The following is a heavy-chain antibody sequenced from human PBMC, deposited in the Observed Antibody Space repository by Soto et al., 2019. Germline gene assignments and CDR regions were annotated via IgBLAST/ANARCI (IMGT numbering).Heavy chain of an antibody. CDR3: AKGILGLTARPRGWFDP. Sequence: EVQLLESGGGLVQPGGSLRLSCAASGFTFSSYAMSWVRQAPGKGLEWVSAISGSGGSTYYADSVKGRFTISRDNSKNTLYLQMNSLRAEDTAVYYCAKGILGLTARPRGWFDPWGQGTLVTVSS. CDR1: GFTFSSYA. V-gene: IGHV3-23*01. J-gene: IGHJ5*02. D-gene: IGHD2-21*02. CDR2: ISGSGGST.